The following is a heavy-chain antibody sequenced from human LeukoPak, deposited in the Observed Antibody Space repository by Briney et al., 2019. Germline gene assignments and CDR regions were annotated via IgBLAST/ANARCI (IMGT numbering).Heavy chain of an antibody. CDR3: ARDPVLGAPDYLDY. CDR2: TSADERIK. J-gene: IGHJ4*02. V-gene: IGHV3-30*03. Sequence: GGSLRLSCTVSGFPFNDYVIHWVRQAPGKGLEWVAVTSADERIKIYNDSVRGRFTISRDNSKNTQYLQMNSLRVEDTAVYYCARDPVLGAPDYLDYWGRGTLVSVSS. CDR1: GFPFNDYV. D-gene: IGHD1-26*01.